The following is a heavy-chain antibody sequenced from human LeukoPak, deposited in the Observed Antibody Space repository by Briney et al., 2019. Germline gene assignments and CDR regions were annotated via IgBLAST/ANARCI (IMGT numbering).Heavy chain of an antibody. V-gene: IGHV4-59*12. CDR3: ARGRSPGIAAAGNWFDP. D-gene: IGHD6-13*01. CDR1: GGSISSYY. Sequence: SETLSLTCTVSGGSISSYYWSWIRQPPGKGLEWIGYIYYSGSTNYNPSLKSRVTMSVDTSKNQFSLKLSSVTAADTAVYYCARGRSPGIAAAGNWFDPWGQGTLVTVSS. CDR2: IYYSGST. J-gene: IGHJ5*02.